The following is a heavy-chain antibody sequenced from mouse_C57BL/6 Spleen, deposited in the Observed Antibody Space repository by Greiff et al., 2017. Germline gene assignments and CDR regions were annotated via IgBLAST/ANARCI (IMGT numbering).Heavy chain of an antibody. Sequence: QVQLQQPGAELVKPGASVKLSCKASGYTFTSYWMHWVKQRPGQGLEWIGMIHPNSGSTNYNEKFKSKATLTVDKSSSTAYMQLSSLTSEDSAVYYCARWPITTVVDYAMDYWGQGTSVTVSS. CDR1: GYTFTSYW. D-gene: IGHD1-1*01. J-gene: IGHJ4*01. CDR2: IHPNSGST. CDR3: ARWPITTVVDYAMDY. V-gene: IGHV1-64*01.